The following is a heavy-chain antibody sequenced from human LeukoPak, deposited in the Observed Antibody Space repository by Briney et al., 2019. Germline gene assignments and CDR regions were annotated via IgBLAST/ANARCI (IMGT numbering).Heavy chain of an antibody. J-gene: IGHJ4*02. D-gene: IGHD4-17*01. CDR3: ARDLLDGDYGGDY. Sequence: GASVKVSCKASGGTFSSYTISWVRQAPGQGLEWMGRIIPILGIANYAQKFQGRVTITADKSTSTAYMELSSLRSEDTAVYYCARDLLDGDYGGDYWGQGTLVTVSP. CDR1: GGTFSSYT. CDR2: IIPILGIA. V-gene: IGHV1-69*04.